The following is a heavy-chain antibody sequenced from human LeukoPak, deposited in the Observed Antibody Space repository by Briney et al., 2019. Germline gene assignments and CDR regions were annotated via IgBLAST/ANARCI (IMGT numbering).Heavy chain of an antibody. J-gene: IGHJ4*02. D-gene: IGHD2-2*01. Sequence: ASVKVSCKASGYTFTSYGISWVRQAPGQGLEWVGIINPTGDSTTYAQKFQGRVTMTRDTSTNTVYMELSSLRSDDTAVYYCARHPSPQLHHFDYWGQGTLVTVSS. CDR2: INPTGDST. V-gene: IGHV1-46*01. CDR3: ARHPSPQLHHFDY. CDR1: GYTFTSYG.